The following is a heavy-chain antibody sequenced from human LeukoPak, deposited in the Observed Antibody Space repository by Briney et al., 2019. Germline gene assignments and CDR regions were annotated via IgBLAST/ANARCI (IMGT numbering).Heavy chain of an antibody. Sequence: PSETLSLTCSVSGGSFSGTSYYWGWLRQPPGKGLEWIGSIYYRGNTYYNPSLKSRVSISVDTSKSQFSLKLSSVTAADTAVYYCARLFNFDRYFHYWGQGTLVTVSS. CDR1: GGSFSGTSYY. CDR3: ARLFNFDRYFHY. V-gene: IGHV4-39*01. CDR2: IYYRGNT. D-gene: IGHD1-20*01. J-gene: IGHJ4*02.